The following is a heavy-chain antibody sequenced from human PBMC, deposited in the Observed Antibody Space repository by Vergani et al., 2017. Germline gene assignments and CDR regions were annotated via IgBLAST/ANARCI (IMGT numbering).Heavy chain of an antibody. Sequence: EVQLVESGGGLVQPGGSLRLSCAASGFTVSSNYMSWVRQAPGKGLEWVSVIYSGGSTYYAESVKGRFTISRHNSKNTLYLQMNSLGAEDTAVYYCAREGYYYDSSGPPITWGQGTLVTVSS. CDR1: GFTVSSNY. V-gene: IGHV3-53*04. D-gene: IGHD3-22*01. CDR2: IYSGGST. J-gene: IGHJ5*02. CDR3: AREGYYYDSSGPPIT.